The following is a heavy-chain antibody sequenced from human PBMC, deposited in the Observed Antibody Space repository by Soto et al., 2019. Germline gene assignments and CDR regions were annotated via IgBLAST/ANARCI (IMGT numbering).Heavy chain of an antibody. D-gene: IGHD2-15*01. Sequence: SETLSLTCTVSGGSISSGGYYWSWIRQHPGKGLEWIGFIYYSGYTYYNPSLKSRVSISVDTSKNQLSLKLSSVTAADTAVYYCARVLGYCTGGNCYPDYWGQGTLVTVSS. J-gene: IGHJ4*02. V-gene: IGHV4-31*03. CDR2: IYYSGYT. CDR3: ARVLGYCTGGNCYPDY. CDR1: GGSISSGGYY.